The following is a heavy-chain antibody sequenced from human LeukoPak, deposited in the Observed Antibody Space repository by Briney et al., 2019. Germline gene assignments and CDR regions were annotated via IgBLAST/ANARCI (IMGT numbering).Heavy chain of an antibody. CDR1: GFTFSSYS. CDR3: ARDRGYDYVWGSYRYTDPFDY. CDR2: ISSSSSSI. D-gene: IGHD3-16*02. J-gene: IGHJ4*02. Sequence: GGSLRLSCAASGFTFSSYSMNWVRQAPGKGLEWVSSISSSSSSIYYADSVKGRFTISRDNAKNSLYLQMNSLRAEDTAVYYCARDRGYDYVWGSYRYTDPFDYWGQGTLVTVSS. V-gene: IGHV3-21*01.